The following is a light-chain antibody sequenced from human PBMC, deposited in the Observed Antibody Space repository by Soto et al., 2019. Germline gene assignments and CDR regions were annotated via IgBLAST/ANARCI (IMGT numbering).Light chain of an antibody. V-gene: IGKV3-11*01. CDR1: QSVSSY. CDR2: DAS. CDR3: QQRSNWPT. Sequence: DIVLTPSQTPLSMSQGERATLSFRASQSVSSYLAWYQQKPGQAPRLLIYDASNRATGIPARFSGSGSGTDFTLTISSLEPEDFAVYYCQQRSNWPTSGQGCKVDIK. J-gene: IGKJ1*01.